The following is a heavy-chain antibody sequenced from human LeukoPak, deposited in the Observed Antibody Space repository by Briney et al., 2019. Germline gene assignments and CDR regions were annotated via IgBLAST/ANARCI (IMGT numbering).Heavy chain of an antibody. Sequence: SETLSLICTVSGGSISSGSYYWSWIRQPAGKGLEWIGRIYTSGSTNYNPSLKSRVTISVDTSKNQFSLKLSSVTAADTAVYYCARDGDGYNYSDAFDIWGQGTMVTVSS. CDR1: GGSISSGSYY. CDR3: ARDGDGYNYSDAFDI. CDR2: IYTSGST. D-gene: IGHD5-18*01. V-gene: IGHV4-61*02. J-gene: IGHJ3*02.